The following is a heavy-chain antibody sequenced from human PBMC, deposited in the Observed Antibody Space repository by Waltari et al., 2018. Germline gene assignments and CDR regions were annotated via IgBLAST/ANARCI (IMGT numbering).Heavy chain of an antibody. CDR1: TFSFSSYW. Sequence: EVQLVESGGGLVQPGGSLRVSCAASTFSFSSYWMAWFRQAPGKGREWVATRRPDGGGNFYVDSGKGRFSISRDNAKNSFYLQMNSLRVEDTAIFYCATMGAGRAPDYWGQGTLVTVSS. V-gene: IGHV3-7*03. D-gene: IGHD3-16*01. CDR2: RRPDGGGN. CDR3: ATMGAGRAPDY. J-gene: IGHJ4*02.